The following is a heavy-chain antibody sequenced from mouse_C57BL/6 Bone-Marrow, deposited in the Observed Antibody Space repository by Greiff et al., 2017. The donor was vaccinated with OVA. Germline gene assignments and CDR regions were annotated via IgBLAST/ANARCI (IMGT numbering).Heavy chain of an antibody. CDR3: ARSSNYYGSSDY. D-gene: IGHD1-1*01. CDR2: IYPGDGDT. CDR1: GYAFSSSW. J-gene: IGHJ2*01. V-gene: IGHV1-82*01. Sequence: QVQLQQSGPELVKPGASVKISCKASGYAFSSSWMNWVKQRPGKGLEWIGRIYPGDGDTNYNGKFKGKATLTADKSSSTVYMQLSRLTSEASAVSFCARSSNYYGSSDYWGQGTTLTVSS.